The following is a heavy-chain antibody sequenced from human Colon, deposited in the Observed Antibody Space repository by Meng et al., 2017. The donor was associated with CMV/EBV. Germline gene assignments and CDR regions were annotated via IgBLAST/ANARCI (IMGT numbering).Heavy chain of an antibody. CDR2: ITTTSRYI. CDR3: VRDRFGVITPDVFDI. D-gene: IGHD3-16*02. Sequence: GESLKISCTASGFSLMTYTMIWVRQAPGKGLEWVASITTTSRYIYYGDSVKGRFTVSRDNGQNSVFLQMNSLRAEDTAVYYCVRDRFGVITPDVFDIWGQGTMVTVSS. J-gene: IGHJ3*02. CDR1: GFSLMTYT. V-gene: IGHV3-21*06.